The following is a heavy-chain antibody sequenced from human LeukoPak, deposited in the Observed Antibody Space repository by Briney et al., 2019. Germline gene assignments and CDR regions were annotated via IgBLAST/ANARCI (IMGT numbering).Heavy chain of an antibody. D-gene: IGHD6-13*01. V-gene: IGHV4-39*01. CDR3: ARPPGIAAAWFDP. Sequence: PSETLSLTCTVSGGSISGSSYNWAWIRQPPGKGLEWIGSIDNSGSTYYNPSLKSRVTISVDTSKDQLSLKLTSVTAADTAVYYCARPPGIAAAWFDPWGQGTLVTVSS. J-gene: IGHJ5*02. CDR2: IDNSGST. CDR1: GGSISGSSYN.